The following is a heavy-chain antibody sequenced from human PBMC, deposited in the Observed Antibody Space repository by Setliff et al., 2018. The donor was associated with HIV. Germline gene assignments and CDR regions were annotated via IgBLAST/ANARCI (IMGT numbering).Heavy chain of an antibody. CDR3: ARGGYSYGFGRHRAYFQY. CDR1: GGSFSAYY. CDR2: INHSGGT. J-gene: IGHJ1*01. V-gene: IGHV4-34*01. D-gene: IGHD5-18*01. Sequence: TSETLSLTCAVYGGSFSAYYWSWIRQTPGKGLEWIGEINHSGGTNYNPSLKSRVTMSVNTSKNQFSPKLSSVTAADTAVFYCARGGYSYGFGRHRAYFQYWGQGTQVTVSS.